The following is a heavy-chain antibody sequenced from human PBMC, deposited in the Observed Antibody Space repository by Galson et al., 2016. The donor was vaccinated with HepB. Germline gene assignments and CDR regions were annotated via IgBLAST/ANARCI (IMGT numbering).Heavy chain of an antibody. D-gene: IGHD4-17*01. Sequence: SLRLSCAASGFTVSSNYMSWVRQAPGKGLEWVSVIYSGRSTYYADSVKGRFTISRDNSKNTLYLQMNSLRAEDTAVYYCARGNYGDPFDYWGQGTLVTVSS. CDR2: IYSGRST. CDR1: GFTVSSNY. V-gene: IGHV3-53*01. J-gene: IGHJ4*02. CDR3: ARGNYGDPFDY.